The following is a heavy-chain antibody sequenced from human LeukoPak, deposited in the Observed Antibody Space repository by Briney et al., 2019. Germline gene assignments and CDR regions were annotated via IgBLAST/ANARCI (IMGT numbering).Heavy chain of an antibody. CDR3: ATVPNYFRGNYGMDV. D-gene: IGHD3-10*02. CDR2: FDPEDGET. Sequence: GASVKVSCKVSGYTLTELSMNWVRQAPGKGLEWMGGFDPEDGETIYAQKFQGRVTMTEDTSTDTAYMELSSLRSEDTAVYYCATVPNYFRGNYGMDVWGKGTTVTVSS. CDR1: GYTLTELS. J-gene: IGHJ6*04. V-gene: IGHV1-24*01.